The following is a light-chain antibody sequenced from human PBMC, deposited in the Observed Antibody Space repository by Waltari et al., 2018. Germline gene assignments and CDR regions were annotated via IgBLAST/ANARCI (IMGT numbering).Light chain of an antibody. Sequence: DVVMTQSPLSLPVIFGQPASISCRSSQSLVHGDGNTYLSWFQQRPGQSPRRLIYKVSNRDSGVPDRFSGSGSGTDFTLKISRVEAEDIAIYYCMQGVHWPRSFDQGTKVEIE. J-gene: IGKJ1*01. V-gene: IGKV2-30*02. CDR3: MQGVHWPRS. CDR1: QSLVHGDGNTY. CDR2: KVS.